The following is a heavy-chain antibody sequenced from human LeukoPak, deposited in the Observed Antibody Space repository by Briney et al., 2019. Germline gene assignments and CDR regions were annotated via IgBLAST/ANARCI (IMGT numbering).Heavy chain of an antibody. CDR3: AKRGGSGRAFDY. CDR2: IYYTGST. D-gene: IGHD1-26*01. V-gene: IGHV4-39*01. J-gene: IGHJ4*02. Sequence: SETLSLTCSVSGASISGGTYYWGWIRQPPGEGLEWIGSIYYTGSTYDNPSLKSRVTISVDTSKNQFSLKLSSVTAADTAVYYCAKRGGSGRAFDYWGQGTLVTVSS. CDR1: GASISGGTYY.